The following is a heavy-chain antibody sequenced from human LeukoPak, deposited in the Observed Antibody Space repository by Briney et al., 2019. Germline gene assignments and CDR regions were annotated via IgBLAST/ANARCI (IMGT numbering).Heavy chain of an antibody. D-gene: IGHD6-13*01. V-gene: IGHV1-8*01. CDR2: MNPNSGNT. Sequence: ASVKVSCKASGYTFTSYDINWVRQATGQGLEWMGWMNPNSGNTGYAQKFQGRVTMTRNTSISTAYMELSSLRSEDTAVYYCARGVPSSSWYWGDRTMTFDYWGQGTLVTVSS. J-gene: IGHJ4*02. CDR3: ARGVPSSSWYWGDRTMTFDY. CDR1: GYTFTSYD.